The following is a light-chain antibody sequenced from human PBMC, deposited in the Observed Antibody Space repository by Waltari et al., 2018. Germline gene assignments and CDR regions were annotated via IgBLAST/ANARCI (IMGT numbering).Light chain of an antibody. CDR3: QVWDSASNRVV. V-gene: IGLV3-21*04. CDR2: FNR. Sequence: YHQKAGQAPILVIYFNRDRPSGIPERFSGSTSANTGTLTITRVEGGDEGDFYCQVWDSASNRVVFGGGTKLTVL. J-gene: IGLJ2*01.